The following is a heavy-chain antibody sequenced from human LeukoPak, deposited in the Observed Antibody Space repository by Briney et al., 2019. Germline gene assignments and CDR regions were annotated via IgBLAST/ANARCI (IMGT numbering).Heavy chain of an antibody. D-gene: IGHD2-15*01. CDR3: ARARVVVVAAPYYYYMDV. CDR1: GFTFDNYG. Sequence: PGGSLRLSCAASGFTFDNYGMSWVRQIPGKGLEWVSSINWNGHNIDYADSVRGRFTISRDNAKNSLYLQMNSLRAEDTAVYYCARARVVVVAAPYYYYMDVWGKGTTVTVSS. V-gene: IGHV3-20*04. J-gene: IGHJ6*03. CDR2: INWNGHNI.